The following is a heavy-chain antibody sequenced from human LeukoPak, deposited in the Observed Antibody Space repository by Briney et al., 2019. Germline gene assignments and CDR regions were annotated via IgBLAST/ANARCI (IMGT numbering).Heavy chain of an antibody. J-gene: IGHJ4*02. V-gene: IGHV4-34*01. Sequence: SETLSLTCAVYGGSFSGYYWSWIRQPPGKGLEWIGEINHSGSTNYNPSLKSRVTISVDTSKNQFSLKLSPVTAADTAVYYCARRVIAARPSSFDYWGQGTLVTVSS. CDR3: ARRVIAARPSSFDY. CDR1: GGSFSGYY. D-gene: IGHD6-6*01. CDR2: INHSGST.